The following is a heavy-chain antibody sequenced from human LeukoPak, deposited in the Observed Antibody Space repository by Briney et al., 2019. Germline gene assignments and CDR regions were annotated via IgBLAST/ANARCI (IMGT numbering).Heavy chain of an antibody. CDR3: TTDGAYSGTFFDY. CDR1: GFTFSNAW. CDR2: IKSKTDGGTT. D-gene: IGHD1-26*01. V-gene: IGHV3-15*01. J-gene: IGHJ4*02. Sequence: GGSLRLSCAASGFTFSNAWMSWVRQAPGKGLEWVGRIKSKTDGGTTDYAAPVKGRFTISRDDSKNTLYLQMNSLKTEDTAVYYCTTDGAYSGTFFDYWGQGTLVTVSS.